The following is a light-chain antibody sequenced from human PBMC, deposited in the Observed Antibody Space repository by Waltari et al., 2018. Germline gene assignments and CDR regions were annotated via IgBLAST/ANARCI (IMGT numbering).Light chain of an antibody. CDR1: DSDVGAYDF. CDR2: EVS. J-gene: IGLJ1*01. CDR3: SSYTTSSAPGV. Sequence: QSALTQPASVSGSPGQSITISCSGTDSDVGAYDFVSWYQQPPGKAPHLLISEVSNRPSVISNRFSASKSCNTASLTISGLQAEDEADYYCSSYTTSSAPGVFGTGTRVTVL. V-gene: IGLV2-14*01.